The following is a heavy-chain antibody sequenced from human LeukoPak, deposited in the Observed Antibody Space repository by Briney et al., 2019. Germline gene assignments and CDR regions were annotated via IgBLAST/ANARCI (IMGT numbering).Heavy chain of an antibody. V-gene: IGHV3-21*01. J-gene: IGHJ4*02. CDR2: ISSSSYI. Sequence: GGSLRLSCAASGFTFSSYSMNWVRQAPGKGLEWVSSISSSSYIYYADSVKGRFTISRDNAKNSLYLQMNSLRAEDTAVYYCATAGYCSSTSCPWGVWGQGTLVTVSS. CDR1: GFTFSSYS. D-gene: IGHD2-2*03. CDR3: ATAGYCSSTSCPWGV.